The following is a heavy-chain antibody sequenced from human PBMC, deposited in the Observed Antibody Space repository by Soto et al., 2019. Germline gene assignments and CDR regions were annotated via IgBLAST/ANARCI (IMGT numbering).Heavy chain of an antibody. V-gene: IGHV3-23*04. CDR1: GFIFSHYV. Sequence: EVQLVDSGGGLVQPGGSLRLSCAASGFIFSHYVMSWVRQAPGKGLEWVSSISDSGGTSYYADSVKGRFTISRDNSKNTMYLKRNSLRAEDTAIYYCAKRPRALLTFDYWGQGTLVTVSS. CDR2: ISDSGGTS. D-gene: IGHD1-26*01. CDR3: AKRPRALLTFDY. J-gene: IGHJ4*02.